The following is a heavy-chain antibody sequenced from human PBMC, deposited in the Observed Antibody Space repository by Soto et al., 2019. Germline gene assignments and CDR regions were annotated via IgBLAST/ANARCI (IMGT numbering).Heavy chain of an antibody. J-gene: IGHJ6*02. V-gene: IGHV1-8*01. CDR1: GYTFTSYD. Sequence: ASVKVSCKASGYTFTSYDINWVRQATGQGLEWMGWMNPNSGNTGYAQKFQGRVTMTRNTSISTAYMGLSSLRSEDTAVYYCAVRGGISSSYYYYGMDVWGQGTTVTVSS. CDR3: AVRGGISSSYYYYGMDV. CDR2: MNPNSGNT. D-gene: IGHD6-6*01.